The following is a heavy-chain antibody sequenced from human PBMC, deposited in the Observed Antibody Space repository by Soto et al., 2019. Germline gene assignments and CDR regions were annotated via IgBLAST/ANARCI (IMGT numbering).Heavy chain of an antibody. J-gene: IGHJ5*02. V-gene: IGHV1-69*05. CDR1: GGTFSSYA. CDR3: ARSSGGNFGIIIEGSNWFDP. CDR2: IIPIFGTA. D-gene: IGHD3-3*01. Sequence: SVKVSCKASGGTFSSYAISWVRQAPGQGLEWMGGIIPIFGTANYAQKFQGRVTMTRDTSRSTVYMELRSLRSDDTAIYYCARSSGGNFGIIIEGSNWFDPWGQGTLVTVSS.